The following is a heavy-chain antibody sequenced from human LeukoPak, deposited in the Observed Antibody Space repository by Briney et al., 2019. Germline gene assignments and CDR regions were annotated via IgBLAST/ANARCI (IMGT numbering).Heavy chain of an antibody. V-gene: IGHV1-18*01. CDR1: GYTFNNYG. Sequence: ASVKVSCMASGYTFNNYGINWVRQAPGQGLEWMGWISASNANTDYAQKFQGRVTMTTDTSTTTAYMELTSLRSDDTAVYYCARARGYSYGYSDYWGQGTLVTVSS. CDR2: ISASNANT. D-gene: IGHD5-18*01. CDR3: ARARGYSYGYSDY. J-gene: IGHJ4*02.